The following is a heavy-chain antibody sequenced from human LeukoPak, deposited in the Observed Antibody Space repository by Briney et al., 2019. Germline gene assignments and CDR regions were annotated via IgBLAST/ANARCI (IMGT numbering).Heavy chain of an antibody. CDR1: GFTFSSYG. D-gene: IGHD3-10*01. Sequence: QAGGSLRLSCAASGFTFSSYGMSWVRQAPGKGLEWVSAISGSGGSTYYADSVKGRFTISRDNSKNTLYLQMNSLRAEDTAVYYCAKDLGTMVRGVITKFFDYWGQGTLVTVSS. V-gene: IGHV3-23*01. CDR3: AKDLGTMVRGVITKFFDY. CDR2: ISGSGGST. J-gene: IGHJ4*02.